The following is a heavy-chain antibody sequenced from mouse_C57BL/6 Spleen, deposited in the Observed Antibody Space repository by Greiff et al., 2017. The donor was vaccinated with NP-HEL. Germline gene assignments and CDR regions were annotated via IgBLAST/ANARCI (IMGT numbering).Heavy chain of an antibody. Sequence: EVKLMESGPGLVKPSQSLSLTCSVTGYSITSGYYWNWIRQFPGNKLEWMGYISYDGSNNYNPSLKNRISITRDTSKNQFFLKLNSVTTEDTATYYCARDQDYGSRGFAYWGQGTLVTVSA. CDR2: ISYDGSN. D-gene: IGHD1-1*01. CDR1: GYSITSGYY. J-gene: IGHJ3*01. CDR3: ARDQDYGSRGFAY. V-gene: IGHV3-6*01.